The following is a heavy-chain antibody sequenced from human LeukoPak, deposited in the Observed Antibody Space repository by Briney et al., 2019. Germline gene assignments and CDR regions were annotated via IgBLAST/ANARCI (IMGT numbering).Heavy chain of an antibody. D-gene: IGHD1-1*01. CDR2: IYTSGST. V-gene: IGHV4-4*07. J-gene: IGHJ6*03. CDR3: AREGANWNGLPGYYYYYMDV. Sequence: SETLSLTCTVSGGSISSYYWSWIRQPAGKGLEWIGRIYTSGSTNYNPSLKSRVTMSVDTSKNQFSLTLSSVTAADTAVYYCAREGANWNGLPGYYYYYMDVWGKGTTVTISS. CDR1: GGSISSYY.